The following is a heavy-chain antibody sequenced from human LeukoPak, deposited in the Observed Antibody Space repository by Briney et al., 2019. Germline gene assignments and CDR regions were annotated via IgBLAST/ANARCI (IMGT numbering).Heavy chain of an antibody. CDR1: GFTFSSYG. D-gene: IGHD1-26*01. J-gene: IGHJ5*02. CDR3: ARHLDVGNWFDP. CDR2: IRYDGSNK. V-gene: IGHV3-30*02. Sequence: GGSLRLSCAASGFTFSSYGMHWVRQAPGKGLEWVAFIRYDGSNKYYADSVKGRFTISRDNAKNSLYLQMNSLRAEDTALYHCARHLDVGNWFDPWGQGTLVTVSS.